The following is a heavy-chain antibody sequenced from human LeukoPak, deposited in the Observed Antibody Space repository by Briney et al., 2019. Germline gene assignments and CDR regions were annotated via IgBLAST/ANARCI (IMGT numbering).Heavy chain of an antibody. CDR2: ISSSGSSL. Sequence: GGSLRLSCAASGFTFSSYEMNWVRQAPGEGLEWVSYISSSGSSLKYADSVKGRFTISRDNAKNSLYLQMNSLRAEDTAVYYRARGGLLSYYNFDYWGQGTLVTVSS. CDR3: ARGGLLSYYNFDY. CDR1: GFTFSSYE. D-gene: IGHD3-10*01. J-gene: IGHJ4*02. V-gene: IGHV3-48*03.